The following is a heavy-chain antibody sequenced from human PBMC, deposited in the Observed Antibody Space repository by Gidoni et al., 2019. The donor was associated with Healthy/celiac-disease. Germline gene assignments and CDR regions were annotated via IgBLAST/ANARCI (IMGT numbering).Heavy chain of an antibody. CDR3: ASHGGGAPTHLGFDY. V-gene: IGHV3-30*04. Sequence: QGQLVESGGGVVPPGRSLRRSCAASGFTFGSYAMHWVRQAPGKGLEWVAVISYDGSNKYYADSVKGRFTISRDNSKNTLYLQMNSLRAEDTAVYYCASHGGGAPTHLGFDYWGQGTLVTVSS. CDR1: GFTFGSYA. J-gene: IGHJ4*02. CDR2: ISYDGSNK. D-gene: IGHD1-26*01.